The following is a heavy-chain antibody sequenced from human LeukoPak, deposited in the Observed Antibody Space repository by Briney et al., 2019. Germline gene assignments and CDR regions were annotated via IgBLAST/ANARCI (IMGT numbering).Heavy chain of an antibody. CDR3: ARGITDYDFWSGYWPDHYYYYMDV. V-gene: IGHV1-3*03. J-gene: IGHJ6*03. CDR1: GYTFTTYA. Sequence: ASVKVSCKASGYTFTTYAIHWVRQAPGQRLEWMGWINAGNGNTRYSQEFQGRVTITADKSTSTAYMELSSLRSEDTAVYYCARGITDYDFWSGYWPDHYYYYMDVWGKGTTVTVSS. D-gene: IGHD3-3*01. CDR2: INAGNGNT.